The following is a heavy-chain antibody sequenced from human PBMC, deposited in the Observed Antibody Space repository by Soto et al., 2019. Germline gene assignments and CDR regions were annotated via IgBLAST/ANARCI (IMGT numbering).Heavy chain of an antibody. Sequence: QVQLVQSGAEVKKPGASVKVSCKASGYTFTSYGISGVRQAPGQGLEGMGWISAYNGNPNYAQKLQGRGTMTTDTATSKAYMELRSLRPDETAVYSRARGSNHIDYRGQGTLRTVSS. CDR1: GYTFTSYG. V-gene: IGHV1-18*01. CDR3: ARGSNHIDY. CDR2: ISAYNGNP. J-gene: IGHJ4*02. D-gene: IGHD4-4*01.